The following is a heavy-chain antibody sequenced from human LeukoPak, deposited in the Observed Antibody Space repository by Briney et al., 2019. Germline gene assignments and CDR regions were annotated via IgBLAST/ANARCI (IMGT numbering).Heavy chain of an antibody. Sequence: SETLSLTCTVSGGSISSSSYYWGWIRQPPGKGLEWIGSIYYSGSTYYNPSLKSRVTISVDTSKNQFSLKLSSVTAADTAVYYCARVVRWLQLQAFDIWGQGTMVTVSS. CDR3: ARVVRWLQLQAFDI. D-gene: IGHD5-24*01. V-gene: IGHV4-39*07. J-gene: IGHJ3*02. CDR2: IYYSGST. CDR1: GGSISSSSYY.